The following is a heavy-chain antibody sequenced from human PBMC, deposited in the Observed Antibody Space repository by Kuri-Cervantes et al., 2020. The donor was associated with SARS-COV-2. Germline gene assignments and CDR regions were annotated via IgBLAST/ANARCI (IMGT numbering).Heavy chain of an antibody. CDR2: IHPGDSDT. D-gene: IGHD7-27*01. J-gene: IGHJ4*02. V-gene: IGHV5-51*01. CDR3: ARLLGTSLFDY. Sequence: GGSLRLSCQGSGYNFSTYWIGWVRQMPGKGLEWMGIIHPGDSDTRYSPSFQGQVTISADKSISTAYLQWSSLKASDTAMYYCARLLGTSLFDYWGQGTLVTVSS. CDR1: GYNFSTYW.